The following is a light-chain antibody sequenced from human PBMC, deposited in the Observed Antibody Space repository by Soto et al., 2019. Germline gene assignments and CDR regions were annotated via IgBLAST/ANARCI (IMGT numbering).Light chain of an antibody. J-gene: IGLJ1*01. CDR3: MSYAGGNRFV. V-gene: IGLV2-8*01. CDR1: INDVGGYNY. Sequence: QSALTQPPSASGSPGQSVTISCAGTINDVGGYNYVSWYQQHPGKVPQLMIYQDTKRPSGVPDRFSASKSDTTASLTISGLQAEDDGDYYCMSYAGGNRFVFGTGTKLTVL. CDR2: QDT.